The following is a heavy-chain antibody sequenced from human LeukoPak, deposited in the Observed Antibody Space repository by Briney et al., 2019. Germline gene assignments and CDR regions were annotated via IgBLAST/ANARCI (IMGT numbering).Heavy chain of an antibody. V-gene: IGHV3-30*04. Sequence: GGSLRLSCAASGFTFSSYAMHWVRQAPGKGLEWVAVISYDGSNKYYADSVKGRFTISRDNSKNTLYLQMNSLRAEDTAVYYCAREVTMVRGVMNYWGQGTLVTVSS. CDR2: ISYDGSNK. CDR3: AREVTMVRGVMNY. J-gene: IGHJ4*02. D-gene: IGHD3-10*01. CDR1: GFTFSSYA.